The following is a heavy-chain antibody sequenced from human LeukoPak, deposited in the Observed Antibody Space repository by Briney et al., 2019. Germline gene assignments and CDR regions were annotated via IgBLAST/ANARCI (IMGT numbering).Heavy chain of an antibody. CDR1: GYTFTSYG. J-gene: IGHJ4*02. V-gene: IGHV1-18*01. Sequence: ASVKVSCKASGYTFTSYGISWVRQAPGQGLEWMGWISAYNGNTNYAQKLQGRVTMTTDTSTSTAYMELRSLRSDDTAVYYCATSHSGSYYNVGDYWGQGTLVTVSS. CDR2: ISAYNGNT. D-gene: IGHD3-10*01. CDR3: ATSHSGSYYNVGDY.